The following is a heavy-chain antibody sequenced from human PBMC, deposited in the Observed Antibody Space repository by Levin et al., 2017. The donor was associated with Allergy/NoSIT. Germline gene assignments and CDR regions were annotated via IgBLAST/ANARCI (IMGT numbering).Heavy chain of an antibody. J-gene: IGHJ6*03. CDR3: ARDRRGYTYGPYTDDFMDV. Sequence: SETLSLTCTVSSASVSSRTYYWTWIRQPAGRGLEWIGRIYGTGDTNYNPSLERRVTISLDKSKQQFSLNLTSVTAADTAVYYCARDRRGYTYGPYTDDFMDVWGKGITVTVSS. CDR1: SASVSSRTYY. V-gene: IGHV4-61*02. D-gene: IGHD5-18*01. CDR2: IYGTGDT.